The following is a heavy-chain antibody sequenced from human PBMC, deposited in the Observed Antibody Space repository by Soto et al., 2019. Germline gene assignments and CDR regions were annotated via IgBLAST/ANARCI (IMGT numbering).Heavy chain of an antibody. Sequence: SETLSLTCTVSGGSISSSSYYWGWIRQPPGKGLEWIGYVSSTGSTNYNPSLKSRLTMSLDTSTTEVSLSLTSVTAADAAVYFCARFSPPRKSYDSNPGWFDPWGQGIMVT. J-gene: IGHJ5*02. D-gene: IGHD3-22*01. CDR1: GGSISSSSYY. CDR2: VSSTGST. V-gene: IGHV4-61*05. CDR3: ARFSPPRKSYDSNPGWFDP.